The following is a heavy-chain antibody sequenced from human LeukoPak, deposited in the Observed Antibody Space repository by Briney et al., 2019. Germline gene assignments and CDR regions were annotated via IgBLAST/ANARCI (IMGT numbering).Heavy chain of an antibody. CDR2: IHDSGNT. CDR3: ARQYGPGYSSTWYFDY. D-gene: IGHD6-13*01. J-gene: IGHJ4*02. CDR1: GGSISSSAYS. V-gene: IGHV4-39*01. Sequence: SETLSLTCTVSGGSISSSAYSWGWIRQPPGKGLDWIGNIHDSGNTYYNPSLKSRVTISVDTSKNQFSLKLNSVTAADTAVYYCARQYGPGYSSTWYFDYWGLGTLVTVSS.